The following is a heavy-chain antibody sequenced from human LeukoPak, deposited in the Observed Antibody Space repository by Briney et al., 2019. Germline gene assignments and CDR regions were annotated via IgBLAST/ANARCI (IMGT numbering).Heavy chain of an antibody. J-gene: IGHJ4*02. Sequence: ASVKVSCKASGGTFSSYAISWVQQAPGQGLEWMGRIIPILGIANYAQKFQGRVTITADKSTSTAYMELSSLRSEDTAVYYCARGFRGDHIDYWGQGTLVTVSS. CDR1: GGTFSSYA. V-gene: IGHV1-69*04. CDR3: ARGFRGDHIDY. CDR2: IIPILGIA. D-gene: IGHD2-21*02.